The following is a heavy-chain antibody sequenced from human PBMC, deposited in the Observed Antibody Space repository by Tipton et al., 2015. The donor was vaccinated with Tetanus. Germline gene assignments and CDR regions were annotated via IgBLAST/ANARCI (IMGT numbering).Heavy chain of an antibody. V-gene: IGHV4-30-4*01. Sequence: TLSLTCSVSGASIKNSPYFWNWIRHSPAKGLEWIGYIYYSGSTFYNPSLKSRVTISVDTSKNQFSLKLSSVTAADTAVYYCACNPNIAAAGTGEDSGWFDPWGQGTLVTVSS. CDR2: IYYSGST. CDR3: ACNPNIAAAGTGEDSGWFDP. J-gene: IGHJ5*02. CDR1: GASIKNSPYF. D-gene: IGHD6-13*01.